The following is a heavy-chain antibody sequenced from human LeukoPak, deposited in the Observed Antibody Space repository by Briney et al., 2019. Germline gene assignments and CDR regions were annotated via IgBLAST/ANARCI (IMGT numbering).Heavy chain of an antibody. J-gene: IGHJ6*02. D-gene: IGHD4-23*01. CDR1: GGTFSSYA. V-gene: IGHV1-69*13. Sequence: ASVKVSCKASGGTFSSYAISWVRQAPGQGLEWMGGIIPIFGTANYAQKFQGRVTITADESTSTAYMELSSLRSEDTAVYYCARRWLAGYYYGMDVWGQGTTVTVSS. CDR2: IIPIFGTA. CDR3: ARRWLAGYYYGMDV.